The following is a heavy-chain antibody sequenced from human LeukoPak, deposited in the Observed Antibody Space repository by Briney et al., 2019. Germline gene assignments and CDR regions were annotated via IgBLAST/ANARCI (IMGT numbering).Heavy chain of an antibody. Sequence: SETLSLTCTVSGGSISSYYWSWIRQPPGKGLVWFGYIYYSGSTNYNPSLKSRVTISVDTSKNQFSLKLSSVTAADTAVYYCARSYDILTGYYTLGYWGQGTLVTVSS. CDR3: ARSYDILTGYYTLGY. J-gene: IGHJ4*02. CDR2: IYYSGST. V-gene: IGHV4-59*01. D-gene: IGHD3-9*01. CDR1: GGSISSYY.